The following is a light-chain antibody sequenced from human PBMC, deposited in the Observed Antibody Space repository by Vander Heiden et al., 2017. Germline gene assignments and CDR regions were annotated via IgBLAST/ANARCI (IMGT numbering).Light chain of an antibody. CDR1: SGSVSTSNY. J-gene: IGLJ2*01. CDR2: NTN. Sequence: HTVVTPEPSFSVSPGGTVTLTCGLSSGSVSTSNYPSWYQQTPGQAPRTLIYNTNGRSSGVPDRFSGSILANKAALTITGAQADDESEYYCVLYMGSGISVFGGGTKVTVL. V-gene: IGLV8-61*01. CDR3: VLYMGSGISV.